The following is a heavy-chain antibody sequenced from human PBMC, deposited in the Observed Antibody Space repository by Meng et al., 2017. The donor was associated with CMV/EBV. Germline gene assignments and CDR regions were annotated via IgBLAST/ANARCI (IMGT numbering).Heavy chain of an antibody. CDR3: ARVSSSTSFGPFDY. Sequence: GESLKISCAASGFTFSSYEMNWVRQAPGKGLEWVSYISSSGSTIYYADSVKGRFTISRDNAKNSLYLQMNSLRAEDTAVYYCARVSSSTSFGPFDYWGQGTLVTVPQ. V-gene: IGHV3-48*03. D-gene: IGHD2-2*01. J-gene: IGHJ4*02. CDR2: ISSSGSTI. CDR1: GFTFSSYE.